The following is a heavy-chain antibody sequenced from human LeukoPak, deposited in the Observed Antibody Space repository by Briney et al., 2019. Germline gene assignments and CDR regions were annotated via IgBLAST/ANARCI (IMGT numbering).Heavy chain of an antibody. D-gene: IGHD5-18*01. CDR2: IIPIFGTA. CDR3: ARTGRGYRFEYYFDY. CDR1: GGTFSSYA. J-gene: IGHJ4*02. V-gene: IGHV1-69*05. Sequence: ASVKVSCKASGGTFSSYAISWVRQAPGQGLEWMGGIIPIFGTANYAQKFQGRVTITTDESTSTAYMELSSLRSEDTAAYYCARTGRGYRFEYYFDYWGQGTLVTVSS.